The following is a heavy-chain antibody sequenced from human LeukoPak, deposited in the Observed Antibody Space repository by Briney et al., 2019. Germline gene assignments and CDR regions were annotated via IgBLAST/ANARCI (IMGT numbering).Heavy chain of an antibody. D-gene: IGHD3-22*01. CDR1: GYTFTGYY. V-gene: IGHV1-2*03. J-gene: IGHJ5*02. Sequence: LGASVKVSCKASGYTFTGYYMHWVRQAPGQGLEWMGWINPNSGGTNYAQKFQGRVTMTRDTSTSTVYMELSSLRSEDTAVYYCARDTDDSSGYYPSFDPWGQGTLVTVSS. CDR2: INPNSGGT. CDR3: ARDTDDSSGYYPSFDP.